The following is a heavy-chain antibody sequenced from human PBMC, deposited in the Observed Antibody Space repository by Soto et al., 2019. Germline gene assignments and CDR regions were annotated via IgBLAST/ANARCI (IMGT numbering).Heavy chain of an antibody. CDR3: ARDHYYDILTGYYGAWFDP. Sequence: GASVKVSCKASGYTFTSYYMHWVRQAPGQGLEWMGIINPSGGSTSYAQKFQGRVTMTRDTSTSTVYMELSSLRSEDTAVYYCARDHYYDILTGYYGAWFDPWGQGTTVTVSS. D-gene: IGHD3-9*01. V-gene: IGHV1-46*03. CDR1: GYTFTSYY. CDR2: INPSGGST. J-gene: IGHJ5*01.